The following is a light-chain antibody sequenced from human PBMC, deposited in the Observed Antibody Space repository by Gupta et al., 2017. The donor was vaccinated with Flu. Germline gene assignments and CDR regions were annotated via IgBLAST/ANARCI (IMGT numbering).Light chain of an antibody. CDR1: RDIDTY. Sequence: DLQLTQSPSSLSASVGDRVTITCRASRDIDTYVHWYQQKSGKAPKLLIYAASRLQSGVPSRISGSGSGTDFTLTIRSLQPEDFATYYCQQSYSPVPTFGQGTKVEIK. V-gene: IGKV1-39*01. J-gene: IGKJ1*01. CDR2: AAS. CDR3: QQSYSPVPT.